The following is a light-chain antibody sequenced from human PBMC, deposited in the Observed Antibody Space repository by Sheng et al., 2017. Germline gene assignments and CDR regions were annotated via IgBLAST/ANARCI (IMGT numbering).Light chain of an antibody. CDR1: NGHSGYI. CDR2: LSGSGTY. V-gene: IGLV4-60*03. Sequence: QTVVTQSSSASAYLGSSVNLTCTLNNGHSGYIIAWHRQQPGKAPRYLMKLSGSGTYNKGSAVPDRFSGSSSGADRYLTISNLQSEDEAIYYCETWDRNIQVFGGGTKLAVL. J-gene: IGLJ2*01. CDR3: ETWDRNIQV.